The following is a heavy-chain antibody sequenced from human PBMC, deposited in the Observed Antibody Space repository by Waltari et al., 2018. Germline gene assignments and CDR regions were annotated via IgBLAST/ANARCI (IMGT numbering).Heavy chain of an antibody. CDR2: IKQDGSEK. Sequence: EVQLVESGGGLVQPGGSLRLSCAASGFTFSSYWMSWVRQAPGKGLEWVANIKQDGSEKYYVDSVKGRFTISRDNAKNSLYLQRNSLRAEDTAVYYCARGPVREVGYVDYWGQGTLVTVSS. J-gene: IGHJ4*02. V-gene: IGHV3-7*01. D-gene: IGHD1-26*01. CDR3: ARGPVREVGYVDY. CDR1: GFTFSSYW.